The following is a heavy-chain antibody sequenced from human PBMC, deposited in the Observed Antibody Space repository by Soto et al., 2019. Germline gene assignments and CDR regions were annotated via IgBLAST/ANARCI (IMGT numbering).Heavy chain of an antibody. CDR3: AKDQNGYGSGSFDY. CDR2: ISWDGGST. CDR1: GFTFDDYT. D-gene: IGHD3-10*01. V-gene: IGHV3-43*01. Sequence: ESGGVVVQPGGSLRLSCAASGFTFDDYTMHWVRQAPGKGLEWVSLISWDGGSTYYADSVKGRFTISRDNSKNSLYLQMNSLRTEDTALYYCAKDQNGYGSGSFDYWGQGTLVTVSS. J-gene: IGHJ4*02.